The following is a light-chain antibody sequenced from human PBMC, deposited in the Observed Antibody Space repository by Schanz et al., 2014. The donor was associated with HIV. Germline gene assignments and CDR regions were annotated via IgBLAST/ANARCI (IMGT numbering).Light chain of an antibody. CDR3: QQYDSSPVT. CDR2: KAS. J-gene: IGKJ5*01. Sequence: QLTQSPSTLSASVGDRVSITCRASQSISSWLAWYQQKPGKAPKVLIYKASSLESGVPSRFSGSGSGTEFTLTINSLQPDDFATYYCQQYDSSPVTFGQGTRLEIK. V-gene: IGKV1-5*03. CDR1: QSISSW.